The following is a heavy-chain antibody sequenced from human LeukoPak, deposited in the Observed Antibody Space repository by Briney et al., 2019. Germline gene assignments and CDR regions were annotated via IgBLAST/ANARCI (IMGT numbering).Heavy chain of an antibody. CDR3: AKYSLLWFGELSLDY. D-gene: IGHD3-10*01. J-gene: IGHJ4*02. V-gene: IGHV3-23*01. CDR2: ICANDGNT. CDR1: GLTFRNYA. Sequence: GGSLRLSCAASGLTFRNYAMSWVRQAPGKGLEWVSVICANDGNTYYADAVKGRFTISRDNSKDTLYLQMDSLRAEDTAVYYCAKYSLLWFGELSLDYWGQGTLVTVSS.